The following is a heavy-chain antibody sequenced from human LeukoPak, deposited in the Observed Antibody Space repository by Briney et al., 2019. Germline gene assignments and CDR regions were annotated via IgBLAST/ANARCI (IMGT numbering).Heavy chain of an antibody. V-gene: IGHV4-59*01. D-gene: IGHD2-2*01. Sequence: SETLSLTCTVSGSSISSYYWSWIRQPPGKGLEWIGYIYYSGSTNYNPSLKSRVTISADTSRNQFSLKLSSVTAADTAVYYCATDPNGSSCYYVWGQGTLVTVSS. CDR3: ATDPNGSSCYYV. J-gene: IGHJ4*02. CDR1: GSSISSYY. CDR2: IYYSGST.